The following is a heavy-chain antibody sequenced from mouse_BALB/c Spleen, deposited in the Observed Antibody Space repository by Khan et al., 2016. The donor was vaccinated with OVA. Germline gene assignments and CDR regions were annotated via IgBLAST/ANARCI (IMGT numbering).Heavy chain of an antibody. V-gene: IGHV5-6*01. J-gene: IGHJ3*01. CDR3: ARIAYYYDSEGFAY. Sequence: EVELVESGGDLVKPGGSLKLSCAASGFTFSTYGMSWVRQTPDKRLEWVATVSSGGHYTYYPDTVKGRFNTSRDNVKNTLYLQITSLKSEYTAMFYCARIAYYYDSEGFAYWGQGTLVTVSA. CDR1: GFTFSTYG. CDR2: VSSGGHYT. D-gene: IGHD1-1*01.